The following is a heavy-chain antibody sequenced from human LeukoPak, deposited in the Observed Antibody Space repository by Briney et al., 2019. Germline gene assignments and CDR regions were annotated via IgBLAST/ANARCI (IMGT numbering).Heavy chain of an antibody. J-gene: IGHJ4*02. D-gene: IGHD3-10*01. CDR2: IYASGYT. Sequence: SKTLSLTCTVSGDSISSYYWNWIRQPAGKGLEWIGRIYASGYTEYNPSFQTRVTMSVDTSKNEFSLKVDTVTAADTAVYFCARNHIVTGTYFDSWGQGILVTVSS. CDR1: GDSISSYY. CDR3: ARNHIVTGTYFDS. V-gene: IGHV4-4*07.